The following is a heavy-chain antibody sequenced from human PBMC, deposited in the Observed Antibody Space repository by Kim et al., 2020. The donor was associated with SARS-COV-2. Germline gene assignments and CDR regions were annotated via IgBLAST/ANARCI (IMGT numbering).Heavy chain of an antibody. J-gene: IGHJ4*02. V-gene: IGHV3-21*01. Sequence: YIYDADSVKGRFTISRDNAKNSLYLQMNSLRAEDTAVYYCARDVVAGTSDYWGQGTLVTVSS. D-gene: IGHD6-19*01. CDR2: YI. CDR3: ARDVVAGTSDY.